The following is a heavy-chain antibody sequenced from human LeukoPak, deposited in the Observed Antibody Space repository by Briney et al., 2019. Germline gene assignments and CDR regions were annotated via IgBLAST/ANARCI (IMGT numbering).Heavy chain of an antibody. V-gene: IGHV3-30*18. CDR1: GFTFSSYG. CDR2: ISYDGSNK. Sequence: HPGRSLRLSCAASGFTFSSYGMHWVRQAPGKGLEWVAVISYDGSNKYYADSVKGRFTISRDNSKNTLYLQMSSLRAEDTAVYYCAKDRARGSSSWYRGYGMDVWGQGTTVTVSS. CDR3: AKDRARGSSSWYRGYGMDV. D-gene: IGHD6-13*01. J-gene: IGHJ6*02.